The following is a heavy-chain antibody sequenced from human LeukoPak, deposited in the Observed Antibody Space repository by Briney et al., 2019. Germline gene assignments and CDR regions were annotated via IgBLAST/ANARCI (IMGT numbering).Heavy chain of an antibody. CDR2: INPNSGAT. D-gene: IGHD3-10*01. CDR3: AREGREFGPHKLAGFDY. V-gene: IGHV1-2*02. Sequence: ASVKVSCKTSGYTFTGYYMHWVRQAPGQGLEWMGWINPNSGATNYVQEFQGRVTMTRDTTITTAYMELSGLRSDDTAVYYCAREGREFGPHKLAGFDYWGQGTLVAVSS. CDR1: GYTFTGYY. J-gene: IGHJ4*02.